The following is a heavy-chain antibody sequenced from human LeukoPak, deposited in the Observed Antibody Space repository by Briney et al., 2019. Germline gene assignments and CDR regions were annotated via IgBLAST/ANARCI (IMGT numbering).Heavy chain of an antibody. CDR2: ISYDGRNK. D-gene: IGHD3-22*01. CDR3: VRGVGLYDSIGYFDY. Sequence: GGSLRLSCAASGFTFSICAMRWVRQAPGKGLEWVATISYDGRNKFYADSVKGRFTISRDNSKDTLYLQMNSLRAEDTAVYNCVRGVGLYDSIGYFDYWGQGTLVTVSS. J-gene: IGHJ4*02. CDR1: GFTFSICA. V-gene: IGHV3-30*04.